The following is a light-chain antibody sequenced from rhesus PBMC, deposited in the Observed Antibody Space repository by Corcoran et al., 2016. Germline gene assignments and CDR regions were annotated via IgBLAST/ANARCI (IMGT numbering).Light chain of an antibody. CDR3: QQYNNSPDS. V-gene: IGKV1-66*01. CDR2: YAS. CDR1: QGINNY. J-gene: IGKJ2*01. Sequence: DIQMTQSPSSLSASVGDTVTITCRASQGINNYLSWYQQKQGKAPKHLIYYASSLETGVPSRFSGSGSGTDYTLTISSLQPEDIATYYCQQYNNSPDSFGQGTKVEIK.